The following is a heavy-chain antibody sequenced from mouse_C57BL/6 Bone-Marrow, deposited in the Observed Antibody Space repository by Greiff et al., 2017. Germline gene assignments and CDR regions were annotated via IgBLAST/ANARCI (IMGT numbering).Heavy chain of an antibody. J-gene: IGHJ1*03. CDR1: GFTFSSYG. CDR2: ISSGGSYT. Sequence: EVKLMESGGDLVKPGGSLKLSCAASGFTFSSYGMFWVRQTPDKRLEWVATISSGGSYTYYPDSVKGRFTFSRDNAKNTLYLQMSRLTSEDTAMYYCARHPAVVNPDDVWGTGTTVTVSA. V-gene: IGHV5-6*01. CDR3: ARHPAVVNPDDV. D-gene: IGHD1-1*01.